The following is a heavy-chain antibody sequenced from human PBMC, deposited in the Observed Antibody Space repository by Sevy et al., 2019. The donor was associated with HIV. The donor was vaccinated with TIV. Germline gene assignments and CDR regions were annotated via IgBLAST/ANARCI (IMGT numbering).Heavy chain of an antibody. CDR2: VSASGIST. D-gene: IGHD1-1*01. CDR3: AKVRSTMIPATGNFDY. CDR1: GFSISGYT. V-gene: IGHV3-23*01. J-gene: IGHJ4*02. Sequence: GGSLRLSCAASGFSISGYTMNWVRQAPGKGLQWVSAVSASGISTYYTDSVKGRFTISRDNSKNMLHMQMNSLRAEDTAVYYCAKVRSTMIPATGNFDYWGQGTLVTVSS.